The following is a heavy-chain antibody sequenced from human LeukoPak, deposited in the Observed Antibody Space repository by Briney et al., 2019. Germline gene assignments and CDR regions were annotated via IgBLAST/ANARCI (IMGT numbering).Heavy chain of an antibody. CDR2: IYYSGST. CDR1: GGSISSYY. D-gene: IGHD2-15*01. J-gene: IGHJ2*01. CDR3: AREFAEPLGYCSGGSCPRYFDL. V-gene: IGHV4-59*12. Sequence: SETLSLTCTVSGGSISSYYWSWIRQPPGKGLEWIGYIYYSGSTNYNPSLKSRVTISVDTSKNQFSLKLSSVTAADTAVYYCAREFAEPLGYCSGGSCPRYFDLWGRGTLVTVSS.